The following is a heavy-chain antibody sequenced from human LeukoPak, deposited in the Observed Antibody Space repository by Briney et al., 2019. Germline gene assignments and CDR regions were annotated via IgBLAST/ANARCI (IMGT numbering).Heavy chain of an antibody. D-gene: IGHD2-15*01. V-gene: IGHV3-21*01. CDR1: GFTFSSYS. CDR3: ARDCSGGSCYFAFDY. CDR2: ISSSSSYI. Sequence: GGSLRFSCAASGFTFSSYSMNWVRQAPGKGLEWVSSISSSSSYIYYADSVKGRFTISRDNAKNSLYLQMNSLRAEDTAVYYCARDCSGGSCYFAFDYWGQGTLVTVSS. J-gene: IGHJ4*02.